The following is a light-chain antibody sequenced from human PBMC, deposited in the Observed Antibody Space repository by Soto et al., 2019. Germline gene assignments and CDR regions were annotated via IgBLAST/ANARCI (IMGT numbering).Light chain of an antibody. Sequence: DVVMTQSPLSLPVTLGQPASISCRSSQSLVYSDGNTYLNWFQQRPGQSPRRLIYKVSNRDSGDPDTFSGSGSGTDFILKISRVWSVSFGVYTCKQDTHSPLYTFGQGTNLEIK. CDR3: KQDTHSPLYT. J-gene: IGKJ2*01. CDR1: QSLVYSDGNTY. CDR2: KVS. V-gene: IGKV2-30*01.